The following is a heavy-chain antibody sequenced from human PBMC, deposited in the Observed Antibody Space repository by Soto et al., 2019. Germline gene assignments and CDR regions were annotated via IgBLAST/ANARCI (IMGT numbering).Heavy chain of an antibody. CDR1: GFTFSSYA. J-gene: IGHJ4*02. CDR3: TRVRDSNDY. CDR2: ISGSSDRT. Sequence: GSLRLSCAASGFTFSSYAMTWARQAPGKGLEWVSSISGSSDRTYYADSVKGRLTISRDNAKNSLYLQMNSLRAEDTAVYYCTRVRDSNDYWGQGTLVTVSS. D-gene: IGHD3-22*01. V-gene: IGHV3-23*01.